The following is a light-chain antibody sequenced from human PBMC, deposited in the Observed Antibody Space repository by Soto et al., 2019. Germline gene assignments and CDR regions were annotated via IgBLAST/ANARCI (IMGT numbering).Light chain of an antibody. CDR3: SSYAGSNNFGV. Sequence: QSALTQPPSVSGSPGQSVTISCTGTSSDVGDYNYVSWYQHQPDKAPKLMIYEVTKRPSGVPDRFSGSKSGNTASLTVSGLQAEHEADYYCSSYAGSNNFGVFGGGTKLTVL. V-gene: IGLV2-8*01. CDR2: EVT. J-gene: IGLJ2*01. CDR1: SSDVGDYNY.